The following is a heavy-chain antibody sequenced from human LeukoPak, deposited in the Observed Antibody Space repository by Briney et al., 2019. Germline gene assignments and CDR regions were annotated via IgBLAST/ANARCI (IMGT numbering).Heavy chain of an antibody. CDR1: GGSIGGYS. D-gene: IGHD3-3*01. V-gene: IGHV4-34*01. CDR2: ISHSGKT. Sequence: SETLSLTCAVYGGSIGGYSWTWLRQPPGKGLEWIGEISHSGKTNNNPSLKSRVTISVDTSKNQFSLKMTSLTAADTAVYYCARGDYPDFWSGYLAAAYYFDSWGQGTRV. CDR3: ARGDYPDFWSGYLAAAYYFDS. J-gene: IGHJ4*02.